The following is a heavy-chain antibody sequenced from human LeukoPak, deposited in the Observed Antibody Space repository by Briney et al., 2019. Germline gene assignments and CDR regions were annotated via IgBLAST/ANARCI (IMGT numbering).Heavy chain of an antibody. CDR2: LRYDGSKK. CDR3: ARDNRRIGILNH. J-gene: IGHJ5*02. V-gene: IGHV3-30*02. CDR1: GFTFSSYG. Sequence: TGGSLRLSCATSGFTFSSYGMHWVRQAPGPGLEWVSFLRYDGSKKYYADSVQGRFTNSRDISKNPLHLQMNSLRAEDTALYYCARDNRRIGILNHWGQGTLVTVSS. D-gene: IGHD1-26*01.